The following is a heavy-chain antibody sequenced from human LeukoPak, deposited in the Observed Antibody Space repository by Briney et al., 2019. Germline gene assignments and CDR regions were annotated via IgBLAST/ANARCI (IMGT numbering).Heavy chain of an antibody. D-gene: IGHD1-1*01. CDR1: GFTFSNFA. Sequence: GGSLRLSCAASGFTFSNFAMHWVRQAPGKGLEWVASISYDGNIKYYEDSVEGRFTISRDNSKNTMYLQINSLRAEDTAVYYCAKNSKLWSNPGHFDPWGQGTLVTVSA. V-gene: IGHV3-30*18. J-gene: IGHJ5*02. CDR3: AKNSKLWSNPGHFDP. CDR2: ISYDGNIK.